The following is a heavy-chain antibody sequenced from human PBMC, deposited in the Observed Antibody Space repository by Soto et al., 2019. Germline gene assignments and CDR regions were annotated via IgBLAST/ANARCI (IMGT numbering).Heavy chain of an antibody. J-gene: IGHJ4*01. CDR2: ISADNGDT. CDR3: ARDRSYYYETSGYPFDY. Sequence: ASVKVSCKASGYSFDRYGISWVRQAPGQRPEWMGWISADNGDTRFSQKVQGRLTLTTDTSTNTAYMDLRSLSSDDTAVYYCARDRSYYYETSGYPFDYWGHGTQVTVSS. V-gene: IGHV1-18*01. D-gene: IGHD3-22*01. CDR1: GYSFDRYG.